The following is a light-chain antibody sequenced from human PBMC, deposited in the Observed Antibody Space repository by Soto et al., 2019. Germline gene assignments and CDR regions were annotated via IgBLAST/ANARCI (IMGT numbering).Light chain of an antibody. Sequence: QSVPTQPASVSGSPGQSITISCTGTNSDVGTHNLVSWYQQHPGKAPKLIIYEGTKRPSGVSNRFSGSKSGNTASLTISGLQAEDEADYYCCSYALLFGTGTKVTVL. CDR1: NSDVGTHNL. J-gene: IGLJ1*01. V-gene: IGLV2-23*01. CDR2: EGT. CDR3: CSYALL.